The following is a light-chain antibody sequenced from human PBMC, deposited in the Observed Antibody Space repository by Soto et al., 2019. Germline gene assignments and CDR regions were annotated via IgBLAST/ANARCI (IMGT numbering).Light chain of an antibody. V-gene: IGLV2-8*01. J-gene: IGLJ2*01. Sequence: QSALTQPPSASGCPGQSVTISCTGTGSDVGGYNYVSWYRQHPGKAPKLLIYAVIKRPSGVPDRFSGSKSGNTASLTVSGLQAEDEADYYCSSYADSNNLIFGGGTQLTVL. CDR2: AVI. CDR1: GSDVGGYNY. CDR3: SSYADSNNLI.